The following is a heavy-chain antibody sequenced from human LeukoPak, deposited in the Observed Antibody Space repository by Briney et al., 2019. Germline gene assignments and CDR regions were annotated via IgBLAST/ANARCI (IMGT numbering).Heavy chain of an antibody. D-gene: IGHD2-2*01. CDR3: ATPAARGTYFDY. CDR2: IYYSGST. V-gene: IGHV4-39*01. J-gene: IGHJ4*02. Sequence: KPSETLSLTCTVSGGSISSSSYYWGWIRQPPGKGLEWIGSIYYSGSTYYNPSLKSRVTISVDTSKNQSSLKLSSVTAADTAVYYCATPAARGTYFDYWGQGTLVTVSS. CDR1: GGSISSSSYY.